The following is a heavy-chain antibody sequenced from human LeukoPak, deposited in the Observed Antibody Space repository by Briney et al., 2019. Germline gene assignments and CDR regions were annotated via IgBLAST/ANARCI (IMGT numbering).Heavy chain of an antibody. Sequence: GGSLRLSCAASGFTFSRFWMSWVRQAPGKGLEWVANIKPDGSEIYYVDSVKGRFTISRDNAKNTLYLQLNSLRAEDTAVYYCARDHESNGYSVRFKDWGQGTLLTVSS. CDR2: IKPDGSEI. CDR1: GFTFSRFW. V-gene: IGHV3-7*04. J-gene: IGHJ4*02. CDR3: ARDHESNGYSVRFKD. D-gene: IGHD3-22*01.